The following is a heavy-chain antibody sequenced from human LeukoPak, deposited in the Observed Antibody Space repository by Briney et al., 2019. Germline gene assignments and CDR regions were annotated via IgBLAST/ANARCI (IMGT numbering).Heavy chain of an antibody. CDR1: GFTFSSYA. J-gene: IGHJ4*02. Sequence: GGSLRLSCAASGFTFSSYAMSWVRQAPGKGLEWVSAISGSGGSTYYADSVKGRFTISRDNSKNSLYLQMNSLRAEDTAVYYCATDYSSGWYYFFDYWGQGTLVTVPS. D-gene: IGHD6-19*01. V-gene: IGHV3-23*01. CDR3: ATDYSSGWYYFFDY. CDR2: ISGSGGST.